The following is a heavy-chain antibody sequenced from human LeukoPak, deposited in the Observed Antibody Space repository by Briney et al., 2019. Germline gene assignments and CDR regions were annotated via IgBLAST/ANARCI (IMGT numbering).Heavy chain of an antibody. V-gene: IGHV3-23*01. CDR2: ISGSGVST. Sequence: TGGSLRLSCAASGFTFSSYGMNWVRQAPGKGLEWVSVISGSGVSTYYADSVKGRFTISRDNSRNTLYLQMNSLRAEDTAVYYCAKGYCSGGSCLYAFDYWGQGTLVTVSS. CDR3: AKGYCSGGSCLYAFDY. J-gene: IGHJ4*02. CDR1: GFTFSSYG. D-gene: IGHD2-15*01.